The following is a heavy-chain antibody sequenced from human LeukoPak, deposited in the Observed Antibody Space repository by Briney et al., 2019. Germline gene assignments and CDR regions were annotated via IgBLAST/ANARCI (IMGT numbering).Heavy chain of an antibody. J-gene: IGHJ5*02. CDR1: GGSISSYY. V-gene: IGHV4-59*08. CDR3: ASSMVSTDWFDP. Sequence: SETLSLTCTVSGGSISSYYWSWIRQPPGKGLEWIGYIYYSGSTNYNPSLKSRVTISIDTSKKQFSLKLSSVTAADTAVYYCASSMVSTDWFDPWGQGTLVTVSS. D-gene: IGHD5/OR15-5a*01. CDR2: IYYSGST.